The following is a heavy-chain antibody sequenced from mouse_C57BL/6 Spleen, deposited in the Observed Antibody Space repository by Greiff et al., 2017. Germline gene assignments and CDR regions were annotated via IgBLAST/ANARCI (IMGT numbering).Heavy chain of an antibody. CDR1: GSTFTDYY. J-gene: IGHJ2*01. Sequence: VQLQASGAELVRPGASVQLSCKASGSTFTDYYINWVKQRPGQGLEWIARIYPGSGNPYYNEQFKGKATLTAEKSSSTAYMQLSSLTSEDSSVYFCAREGDLLWFYYFDYWGQGTTLTVSS. CDR2: IYPGSGNP. D-gene: IGHD2-2*01. V-gene: IGHV1-76*01. CDR3: AREGDLLWFYYFDY.